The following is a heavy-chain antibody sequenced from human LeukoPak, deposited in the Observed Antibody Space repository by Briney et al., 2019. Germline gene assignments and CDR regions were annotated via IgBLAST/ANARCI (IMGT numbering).Heavy chain of an antibody. CDR1: GFTFSDYY. CDR2: ISSSGSTI. D-gene: IGHD2-2*01. Sequence: PGGSLRLSCAASGFTFSDYYMSWIRQAPGKGLEWVSYISSSGSTIYYADSVKGRFTISRDNAKNSLYLQMNSLRAEDTAVYYCARDWFVVVPAAITENYYYGMDVWGQGTTVTVS. CDR3: ARDWFVVVPAAITENYYYGMDV. V-gene: IGHV3-11*01. J-gene: IGHJ6*02.